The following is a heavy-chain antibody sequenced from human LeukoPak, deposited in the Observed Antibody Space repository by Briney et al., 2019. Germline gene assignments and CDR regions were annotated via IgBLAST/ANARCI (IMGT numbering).Heavy chain of an antibody. J-gene: IGHJ4*02. CDR2: IIVSGDMT. D-gene: IGHD1-1*01. Sequence: GGSLRLSCAASGFTFNNYAMSWVRQAPGKGLEWVSGIIVSGDMTYYADSVKGRFTISRANSKNTLYLQMHSLRAEDTAVYYCAKGGTALGYYFDYWGQGSLVTASS. CDR1: GFTFNNYA. CDR3: AKGGTALGYYFDY. V-gene: IGHV3-23*01.